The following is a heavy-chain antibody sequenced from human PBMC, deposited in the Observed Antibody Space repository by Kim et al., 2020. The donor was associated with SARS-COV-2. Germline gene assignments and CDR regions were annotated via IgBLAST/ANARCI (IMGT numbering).Heavy chain of an antibody. V-gene: IGHV1-3*01. CDR2: INAGNGNT. Sequence: ASVKVSCKASGYTFTSYAMHWVRQAPGQRLEWMGWINAGNGNTKYSQKFQGRVTITRDTSASTAYMELSSLRSEDTAVYYCARGLLAGIKVWFDPWGQGTLVTVSS. D-gene: IGHD6-19*01. J-gene: IGHJ5*02. CDR3: ARGLLAGIKVWFDP. CDR1: GYTFTSYA.